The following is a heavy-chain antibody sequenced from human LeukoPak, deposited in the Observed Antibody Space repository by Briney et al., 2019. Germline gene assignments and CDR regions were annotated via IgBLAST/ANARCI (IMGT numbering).Heavy chain of an antibody. Sequence: PGGSLRLSCEASGFPFSTYWMNWVCQAPWKGLEWVANIKEDGSVKNYIDSVKGRFTISRDNAKNLLYLQMNSLRAEDTAIYYCATDRGWLQFDYWGQGTLVTVSS. CDR3: ATDRGWLQFDY. V-gene: IGHV3-7*01. J-gene: IGHJ4*02. CDR2: IKEDGSVK. CDR1: GFPFSTYW. D-gene: IGHD5-24*01.